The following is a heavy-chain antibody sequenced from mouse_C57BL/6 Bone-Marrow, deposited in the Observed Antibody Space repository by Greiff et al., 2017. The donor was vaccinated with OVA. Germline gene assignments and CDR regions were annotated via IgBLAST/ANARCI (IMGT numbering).Heavy chain of an antibody. D-gene: IGHD2-4*01. V-gene: IGHV5-17*01. J-gene: IGHJ1*03. CDR2: ISSGSSTI. CDR3: ARGLRRGYWYFDV. Sequence: EVQGVESGGGLVKPGGSLKLSCAASGFTFSDYGMHWVRQAPEKGLEWVVYISSGSSTIYYADTVKGRFTISRDNAKNTLFLQMTSLRSEDTAMYYCARGLRRGYWYFDVWGTGTTVTVSS. CDR1: GFTFSDYG.